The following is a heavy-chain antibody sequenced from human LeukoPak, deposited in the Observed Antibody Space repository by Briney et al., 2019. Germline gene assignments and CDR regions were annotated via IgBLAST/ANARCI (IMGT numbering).Heavy chain of an antibody. CDR1: GFTVRSNF. V-gene: IGHV3-53*01. J-gene: IGHJ4*02. Sequence: SGGSLRLSCAASGFTVRSNFLSWVRQAPGKGLGGVSVIYSGGKTYYADSVKGRFTISRDNSKNTLYLQMNSLRAEDTAVYYCARGADRWNYFDYWGQGTLVTVSS. CDR3: ARGADRWNYFDY. D-gene: IGHD4-23*01. CDR2: IYSGGKT.